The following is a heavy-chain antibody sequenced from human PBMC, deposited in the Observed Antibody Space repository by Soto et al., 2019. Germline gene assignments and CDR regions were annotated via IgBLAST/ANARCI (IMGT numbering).Heavy chain of an antibody. CDR2: ISYDGSNK. CDR1: GFTFSSYG. J-gene: IGHJ6*02. V-gene: IGHV3-30-3*01. Sequence: GGSLRLSWAASGFTFSSYGRHWVRQAPGKGLEWVAVISYDGSNKYYADSVKGRFTISRDNSKNTLYLQMNSLRAEDTAVYYCARGLEPDYYSGMDVWGQGTTVTVSS. CDR3: ARGLEPDYYSGMDV.